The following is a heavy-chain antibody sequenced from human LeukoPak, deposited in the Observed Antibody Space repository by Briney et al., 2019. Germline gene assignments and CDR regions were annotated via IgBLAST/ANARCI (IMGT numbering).Heavy chain of an antibody. CDR2: ITAGTGDT. CDR1: GYTFTKYV. Sequence: ASLRVSCKASGYTFTKYVVHWVRQAPGHRPEWMGWITAGTGDTKYSQNFQHRVTITRDTSANTAYMELSSLTSEDTALYYCARDDCGDTCYPGGYWGQGTLVTVSS. D-gene: IGHD2-21*01. V-gene: IGHV1-3*01. CDR3: ARDDCGDTCYPGGY. J-gene: IGHJ4*02.